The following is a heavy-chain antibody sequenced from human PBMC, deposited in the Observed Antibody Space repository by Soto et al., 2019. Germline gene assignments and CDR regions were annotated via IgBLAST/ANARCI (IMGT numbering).Heavy chain of an antibody. D-gene: IGHD3-22*01. CDR1: GYTFTNSG. CDR3: AREDYYDSSGYLPVRYYFGMDV. V-gene: IGHV1-18*01. CDR2: IGAYNGHT. J-gene: IGHJ6*02. Sequence: EASVKVSCKASGYTFTNSGISWVRQAPGQGLEWMGWIGAYNGHTKYAQKLQGRVTMTTDTSTSTAYMELRSLKSDDTAVYYCAREDYYDSSGYLPVRYYFGMDVWGQGTTVTVSS.